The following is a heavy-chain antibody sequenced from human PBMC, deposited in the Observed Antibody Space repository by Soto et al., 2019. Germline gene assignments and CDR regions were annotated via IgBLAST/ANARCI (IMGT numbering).Heavy chain of an antibody. Sequence: GGSLRLSCAASGFTFSGSAMHWVRQASGKGLEWVGRIRSKANSYATAYAASVKGRFTISRDDSKNRAYLQMNSLKTEDTAVYYCTRSGGYSYGYDYYYYYMDVWGKGTTVTVSS. CDR3: TRSGGYSYGYDYYYYYMDV. J-gene: IGHJ6*03. CDR2: IRSKANSYAT. D-gene: IGHD5-18*01. V-gene: IGHV3-73*01. CDR1: GFTFSGSA.